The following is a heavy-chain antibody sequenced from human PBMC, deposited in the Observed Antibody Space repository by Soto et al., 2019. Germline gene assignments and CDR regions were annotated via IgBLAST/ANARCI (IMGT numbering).Heavy chain of an antibody. V-gene: IGHV3-33*08. Sequence: GRSLRHCCAALGFTFNSFAIHWVRQDPGKGLEWVAVIWYDGSNKYYADSVKGRFTISRDNSKNTLYLQMNSLRAEDTAVYYCARVRTTRTLYYMDVWGKGTTVTVSS. CDR2: IWYDGSNK. CDR1: GFTFNSFA. D-gene: IGHD1-1*01. J-gene: IGHJ6*03. CDR3: ARVRTTRTLYYMDV.